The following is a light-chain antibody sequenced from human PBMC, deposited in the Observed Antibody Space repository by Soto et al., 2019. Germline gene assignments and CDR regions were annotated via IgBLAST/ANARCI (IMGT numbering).Light chain of an antibody. CDR3: KQFYSWPIT. J-gene: IGKJ5*01. CDR2: DAS. V-gene: IGKV3-15*01. CDR1: QSISRS. Sequence: EIVLTQSPAILSVSPGERATLSCRASQSISRSLAWYQQKPGQAPRLLISDASTRATDIQARFRASGSGTEFTLTIRSLQSEDFAVYYCKQFYSWPITFGQGTRLEIK.